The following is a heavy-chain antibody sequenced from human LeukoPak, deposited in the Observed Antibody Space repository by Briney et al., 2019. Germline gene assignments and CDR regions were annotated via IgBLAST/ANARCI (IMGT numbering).Heavy chain of an antibody. D-gene: IGHD6-6*01. CDR3: ARASLAARPSYYYYYMDV. CDR1: GDSVSSNSAA. J-gene: IGHJ6*03. V-gene: IGHV6-1*01. Sequence: SQTLSLTCAISGDSVSSNSAAWNWIRQSPSRGLEWLGRTYYRSKWYNDYAVSVKSRITINPGTSKNQFSLQLNSVTPEDTAVYYCARASLAARPSYYYYYMDVWGKGTTVTVSS. CDR2: TYYRSKWYN.